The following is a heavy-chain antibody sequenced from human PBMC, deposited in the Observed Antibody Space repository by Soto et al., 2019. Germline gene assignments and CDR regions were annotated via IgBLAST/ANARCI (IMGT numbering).Heavy chain of an antibody. CDR1: GFTFSSYG. Sequence: QVQLVESGGDVVQPGRSLRLSCAASGFTFSSYGMHWVRQAPGKGLEWVAVISYDGSNKYYADSVKGRFTISRDNSKKTLYLQMNSLRAEDTAVYYCAKWTSPDYWGQGTLVTVSS. CDR3: AKWTSPDY. J-gene: IGHJ4*02. V-gene: IGHV3-30*18. CDR2: ISYDGSNK.